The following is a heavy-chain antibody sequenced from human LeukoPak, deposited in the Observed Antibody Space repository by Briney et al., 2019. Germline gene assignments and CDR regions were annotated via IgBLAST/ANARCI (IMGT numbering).Heavy chain of an antibody. CDR2: IYYSGST. D-gene: IGHD6-13*01. V-gene: IGHV4-59*01. CDR1: GGSISTYY. CDR3: ASLLHIAAADNEEDY. Sequence: SETLSLTCTVSGGSISTYYWSWIRQPPGKGLEWIGYIYYSGSTNYNPSLKSRVTISVDTSKNQFSLKLSSVTAADTAVYYCASLLHIAAADNEEDYWGQGTLVTVSS. J-gene: IGHJ4*02.